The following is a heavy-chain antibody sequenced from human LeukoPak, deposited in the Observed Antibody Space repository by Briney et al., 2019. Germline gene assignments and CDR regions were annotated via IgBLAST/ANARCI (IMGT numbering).Heavy chain of an antibody. CDR2: ISGNGGST. CDR3: ARVGATYYFDY. V-gene: IGHV3-23*01. CDR1: GFTFSSYA. Sequence: GGSLRPSCAASGFTFSSYAMSWVRQAPGKGLEWVSAISGNGGSTYYADSVKGRFTISRDNSKNTLYLQMNSLRAEDTAVYYCARVGATYYFDYWGQGTLVTVSS. J-gene: IGHJ4*02. D-gene: IGHD1-26*01.